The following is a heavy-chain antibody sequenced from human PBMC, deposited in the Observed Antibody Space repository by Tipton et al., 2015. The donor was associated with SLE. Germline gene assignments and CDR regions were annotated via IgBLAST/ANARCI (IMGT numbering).Heavy chain of an antibody. CDR2: IYHSGST. CDR3: ARNENIAAAGTGWFDP. V-gene: IGHV4-38-2*01. CDR1: GGSFSGYY. D-gene: IGHD6-13*01. Sequence: TLSLTCAVYGGSFSGYYWGWIRQPPGKGLEWIGSIYHSGSTYYNPSLKSRVTISVDTSKNQFSLKLSSVTAADTAVYYCARNENIAAAGTGWFDPWGQGTLVTVSS. J-gene: IGHJ5*02.